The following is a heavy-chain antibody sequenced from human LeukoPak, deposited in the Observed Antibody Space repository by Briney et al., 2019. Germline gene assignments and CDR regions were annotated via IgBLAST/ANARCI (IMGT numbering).Heavy chain of an antibody. CDR1: GFTLSSYG. J-gene: IGHJ4*02. V-gene: IGHV3-30*18. D-gene: IGHD2-15*01. Sequence: PGGSLRLSCAASGFTLSSYGMHWARQAPGKGLEGVAIISNDGSDKKYADSVKGRFTISSDNSKNTLYLQMSGLRAEDTALYYCAKGCSRGSSCYIIDCWGQGTLVTVSS. CDR2: ISNDGSDK. CDR3: AKGCSRGSSCYIIDC.